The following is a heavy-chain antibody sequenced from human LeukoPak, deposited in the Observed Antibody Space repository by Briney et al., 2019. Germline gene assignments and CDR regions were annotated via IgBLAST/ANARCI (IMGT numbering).Heavy chain of an antibody. CDR2: IYYSGST. Sequence: PSQTLSLTCTVSGGSISSGDYYWSWICQPPGKGLEWIGYIYYSGSTYYNPSLKSRVTISVDTSKNQFSLKLSSVTAADTAVYYCARDRPVTTHAFDIWGQGTMVTVSS. J-gene: IGHJ3*02. D-gene: IGHD4-17*01. V-gene: IGHV4-30-4*08. CDR1: GGSISSGDYY. CDR3: ARDRPVTTHAFDI.